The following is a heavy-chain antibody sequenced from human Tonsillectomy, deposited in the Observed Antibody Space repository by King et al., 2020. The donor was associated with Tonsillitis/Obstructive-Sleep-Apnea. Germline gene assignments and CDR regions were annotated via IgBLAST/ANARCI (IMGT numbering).Heavy chain of an antibody. J-gene: IGHJ4*02. CDR1: GGSISSSSYY. D-gene: IGHD3-3*01. Sequence: QLQESGPGLVKPSETLSLTCTVSGGSISSSSYYWGWIRQPPGKGLEWIGSIYYSGSTFYNPSLKSQLTISVDTDKNQFSLKLSSVTDADTAVYYCSTIFGVVSKYYFDYWGQGTLVTVSS. CDR2: IYYSGST. V-gene: IGHV4-39*01. CDR3: STIFGVVSKYYFDY.